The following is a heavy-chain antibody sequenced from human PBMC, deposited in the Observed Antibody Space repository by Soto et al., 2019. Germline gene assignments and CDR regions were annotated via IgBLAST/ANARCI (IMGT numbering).Heavy chain of an antibody. CDR1: GFSFRNYP. J-gene: IGHJ4*02. V-gene: IGHV3-23*01. D-gene: IGHD3-9*01. CDR2: ISGTGGSA. CDR3: ARVYCDILTGYYAVGYYFDY. Sequence: LRLSCAASGFSFRNYPMSWVRQAPGKGLEWVSAISGTGGSAYYADSVKGRFTISRDNSKNTLYLQMNSLRADDTAVYYCARVYCDILTGYYAVGYYFDYWGQGTPVTVSS.